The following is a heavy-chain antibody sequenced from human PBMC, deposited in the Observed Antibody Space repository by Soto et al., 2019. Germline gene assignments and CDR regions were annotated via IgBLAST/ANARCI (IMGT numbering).Heavy chain of an antibody. Sequence: SEPLSLTCTVSGDSITASCSNWVWIRQPPGKGLEWIGTFYYSGTTSQNPPLRSRITISGDTSRNQFSLNLRSVTAADSGVYYCAKLVRDDVRRSDLDHWGQGTLVTVSS. CDR3: AKLVRDDVRRSDLDH. CDR1: GDSITASCSN. V-gene: IGHV4-39*01. D-gene: IGHD3-10*02. CDR2: FYYSGTT. J-gene: IGHJ4*02.